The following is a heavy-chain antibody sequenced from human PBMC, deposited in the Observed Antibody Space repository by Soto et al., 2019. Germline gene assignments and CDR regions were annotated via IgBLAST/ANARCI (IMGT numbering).Heavy chain of an antibody. Sequence: QVQLQESGPGLVKPSQTLSLTCTVSGGSISSGNYYWSWIRQPPGKGLEWIVYISYSGSTYYNPSLKSRVTLSIDSSKNQFSLKLSSVTAADTAVYYCARAVYYDTSGPKGGYYYYHGMDVWGQGTTVTVSS. CDR1: GGSISSGNYY. CDR2: ISYSGST. CDR3: ARAVYYDTSGPKGGYYYYHGMDV. D-gene: IGHD3-22*01. V-gene: IGHV4-30-4*01. J-gene: IGHJ6*02.